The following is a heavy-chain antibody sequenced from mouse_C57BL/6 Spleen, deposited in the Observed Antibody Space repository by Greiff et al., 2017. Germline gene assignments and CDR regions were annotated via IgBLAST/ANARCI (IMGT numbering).Heavy chain of an antibody. D-gene: IGHD2-14*01. V-gene: IGHV2-9-1*01. CDR1: GFSLTSYA. CDR2: ICTGGGT. CDR3: ARNPYRCAMDY. Sequence: VQRVESGPGLVAPSQSLSITCTVSGFSLTSYAISWVRQPPGKGLAWLGVICTGGGTHYNSAIKSRLSINKDKSKSQVFLKMNSLQTDDTARYYCARNPYRCAMDYWGQGTSVTVSS. J-gene: IGHJ4*01.